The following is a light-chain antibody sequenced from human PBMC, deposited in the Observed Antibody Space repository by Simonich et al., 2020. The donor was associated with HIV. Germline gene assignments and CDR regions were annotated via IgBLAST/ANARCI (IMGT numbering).Light chain of an antibody. CDR2: KAS. Sequence: DIHMTQSPSTLSASVGDRVTITCRASQSISSWLAWYQQKPGQAPKLLIYKASSLETGVPSRFSGSGSGTEFTLTISSLQPDDFATYYCQQYNSYPLTFGGGTKVEIK. J-gene: IGKJ4*01. V-gene: IGKV1-5*03. CDR3: QQYNSYPLT. CDR1: QSISSW.